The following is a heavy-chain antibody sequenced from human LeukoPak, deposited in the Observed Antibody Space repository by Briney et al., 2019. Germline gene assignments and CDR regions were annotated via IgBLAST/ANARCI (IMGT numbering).Heavy chain of an antibody. CDR2: IYYSGST. J-gene: IGHJ6*02. CDR1: GGSISSGGYY. V-gene: IGHV4-31*03. Sequence: SETLSLTCTISGGSISSGGYYWSWIRQHPGKGLEWIGYIYYSGSTYYNPSRKSRVTISVDTSKNQFSLKLSSVTAADTAVYYCARWGEMATDRGDYYYYGMDVWGQGTTVTVSS. CDR3: ARWGEMATDRGDYYYYGMDV. D-gene: IGHD5-24*01.